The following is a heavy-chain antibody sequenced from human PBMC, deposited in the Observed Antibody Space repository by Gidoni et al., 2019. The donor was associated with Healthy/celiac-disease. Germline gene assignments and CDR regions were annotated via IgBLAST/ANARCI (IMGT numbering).Heavy chain of an antibody. CDR2: VIPILGIP. D-gene: IGHD2-15*01. V-gene: IGHV1-69*04. CDR3: ASEYGPVADTPDDSSFDY. CDR1: GGTFSNSA. Sequence: GGTFSNSAISWVRQAPGQGLEWMGRVIPILGIPNYTQKFQGRITITTDKSTTTAYMELSSLRSEDTAVYYCASEYGPVADTPDDSSFDYWGQGTLVTVSS. J-gene: IGHJ4*02.